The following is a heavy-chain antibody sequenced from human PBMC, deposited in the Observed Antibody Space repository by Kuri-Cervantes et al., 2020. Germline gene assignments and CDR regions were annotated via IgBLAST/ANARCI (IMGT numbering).Heavy chain of an antibody. CDR2: INPNSGGT. CDR3: ARSPYCSGGSCYSQFDY. V-gene: IGHV1-2*04. J-gene: IGHJ4*02. CDR1: GYTFTAYY. Sequence: ASVKVSCKASGYTFTAYYIHWVRQAPGQGLEWMGWINPNSGGTNYAQKFQGWVTMTRDTSISTAYMELSRLRSDDTAVYYCARSPYCSGGSCYSQFDYWGQGTLVTVSS. D-gene: IGHD2-15*01.